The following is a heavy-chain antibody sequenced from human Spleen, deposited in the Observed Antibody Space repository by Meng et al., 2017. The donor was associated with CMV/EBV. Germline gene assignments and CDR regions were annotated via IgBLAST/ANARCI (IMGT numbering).Heavy chain of an antibody. V-gene: IGHV4-34*01. CDR1: GGSFSGYY. CDR2: INHSGST. CDR3: ARGLDYDFWSGKGAFDI. J-gene: IGHJ3*02. D-gene: IGHD3-3*01. Sequence: SETLSLTCAVYGGSFSGYYWSWIRQPPGKGLEWIGEINHSGSTNYNPSLKSRVTISVDTSKNQFSLKLSSVTAADTAAYYCARGLDYDFWSGKGAFDIWGQGTMVTVSS.